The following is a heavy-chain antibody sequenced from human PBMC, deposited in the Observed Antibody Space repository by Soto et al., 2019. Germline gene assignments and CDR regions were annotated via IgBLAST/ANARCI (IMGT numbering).Heavy chain of an antibody. CDR2: IYPGDSDT. V-gene: IGHV5-51*01. Sequence: GESLKISCTGSGYSFSTYWIGWVRQMPGKGLEWMGIIYPGDSDTRYSPSFQGQVTISADKSISTAYLQWSSLKASDTAMYYCARGYCSGGSCYSLYYYYYYGMDVWGQGTTVTVSS. D-gene: IGHD2-15*01. J-gene: IGHJ6*02. CDR3: ARGYCSGGSCYSLYYYYYYGMDV. CDR1: GYSFSTYW.